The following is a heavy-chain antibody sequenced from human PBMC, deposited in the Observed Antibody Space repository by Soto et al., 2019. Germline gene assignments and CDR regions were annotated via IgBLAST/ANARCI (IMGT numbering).Heavy chain of an antibody. J-gene: IGHJ4*02. D-gene: IGHD1-26*01. Sequence: SETLSLTCTVAGGSISGYYWSWIRQSPGKGLEWIGYIHYSGSTNYNPSLKSRVTISVDTSKSQLSLKLSSVTAADTAVYYCARDASGFSGSHYIDYLNYWGQGALVTVSS. CDR1: GGSISGYY. CDR3: ARDASGFSGSHYIDYLNY. V-gene: IGHV4-59*01. CDR2: IHYSGST.